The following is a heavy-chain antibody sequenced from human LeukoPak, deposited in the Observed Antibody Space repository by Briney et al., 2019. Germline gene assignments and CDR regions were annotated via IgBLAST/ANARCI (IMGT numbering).Heavy chain of an antibody. V-gene: IGHV3-7*01. J-gene: IGHJ4*02. Sequence: GGSLRLSCAASGFTFSNYWMSWVRQAPGKGLEWVANIKQDGSEKYYVDSVKGRFTISRDNAKNSLYLQMNSLRAEDTAVYYCARTDYDFWSGYSVYFDYWGQGTLVTVSS. CDR3: ARTDYDFWSGYSVYFDY. CDR2: IKQDGSEK. CDR1: GFTFSNYW. D-gene: IGHD3-3*01.